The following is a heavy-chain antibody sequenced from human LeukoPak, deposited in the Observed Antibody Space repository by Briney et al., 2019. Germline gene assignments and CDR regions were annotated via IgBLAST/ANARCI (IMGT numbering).Heavy chain of an antibody. V-gene: IGHV3-23*01. D-gene: IGHD6-13*01. CDR2: ISGSGGST. J-gene: IGHJ4*02. Sequence: GGSLRLSCAASGFTFSSYAMSWVRQAPGKGLEWVSAISGSGGSTYYADSVKGRFTISRDNSKNTLYLQMNSLRAEDTAVYYCAKVGTGSSWVWWAGSSDYWGQGTLVTVSS. CDR3: AKVGTGSSWVWWAGSSDY. CDR1: GFTFSSYA.